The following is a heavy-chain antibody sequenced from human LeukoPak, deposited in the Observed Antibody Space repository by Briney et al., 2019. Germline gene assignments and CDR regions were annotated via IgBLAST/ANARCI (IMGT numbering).Heavy chain of an antibody. Sequence: SETLSLTCTVSGVSISNYYWSWIRQPPGKGLEWIGYYYYSGNTNYNPSLKSRVTISVDTSKNQFSLKLSSVTAADTAVYYCARRRYYYDSKGAFDIWGQGTMVTVSS. D-gene: IGHD3-10*01. V-gene: IGHV4-59*08. CDR1: GVSISNYY. J-gene: IGHJ3*02. CDR3: ARRRYYYDSKGAFDI. CDR2: YYYSGNT.